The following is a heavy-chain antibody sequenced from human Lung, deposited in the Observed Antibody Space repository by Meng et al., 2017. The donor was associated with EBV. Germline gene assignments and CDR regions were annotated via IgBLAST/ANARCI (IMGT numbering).Heavy chain of an antibody. CDR2: IYHSGST. CDR3: AINGGDLLFDY. V-gene: IGHV4-30-2*01. CDR1: GGSISSGGYS. Sequence: QLQLQESGLGLVKPSQTLSLTCAVSGGSISSGGYSWSWIRQPPGKGLEWIGYIYHSGSTYYNPSLKSRVTISVDRSKNQFSLKLSSVTAADTAVYYCAINGGDLLFDYWGQGTLVTVSS. J-gene: IGHJ4*02. D-gene: IGHD2-21*02.